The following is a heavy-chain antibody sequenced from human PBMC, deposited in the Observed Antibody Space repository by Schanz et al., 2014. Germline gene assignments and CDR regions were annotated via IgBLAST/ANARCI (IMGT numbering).Heavy chain of an antibody. V-gene: IGHV3-48*01. CDR2: ISTTGAII. J-gene: IGHJ4*02. CDR1: GFTFSKYG. D-gene: IGHD4-17*01. CDR3: ARGAVTLSYFDY. Sequence: VQLVESGGGVVQPGRSLRLSCAASGFTFSKYGMHWVRQAPGKGLEWLSYISTTGAIIYYADSVQGRFTISRDNAKNSLYLQMNSLRAEDTAVYYCARGAVTLSYFDYWGQGTLITVSS.